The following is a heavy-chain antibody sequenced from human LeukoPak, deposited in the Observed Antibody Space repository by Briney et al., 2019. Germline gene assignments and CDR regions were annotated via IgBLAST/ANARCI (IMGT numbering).Heavy chain of an antibody. Sequence: PSETLSLTCTVSGGSISSGDYYWSWIRQPPGKGLEWFGYIYYSGSTYYNPSLKSRVTISVDTSKNQFSLKLSSVTAADTAVYYCARARPPYYYDSSGYYYTPHYFDYWGQGTLVTVSS. D-gene: IGHD3-22*01. CDR1: GGSISSGDYY. CDR3: ARARPPYYYDSSGYYYTPHYFDY. J-gene: IGHJ4*02. V-gene: IGHV4-30-4*01. CDR2: IYYSGST.